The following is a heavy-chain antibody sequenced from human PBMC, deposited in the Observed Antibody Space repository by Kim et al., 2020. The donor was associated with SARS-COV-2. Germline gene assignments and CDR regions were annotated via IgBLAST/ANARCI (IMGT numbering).Heavy chain of an antibody. Sequence: ASVKVSCKASGYTFTGYYMHWVRQAPGQGLEWMGWINPNSGGTNYAQKFQGRVTMTRDTSISTAYMELSRLRSDDTAVYYCAREDDYGDYSPTLPDNWFDPWGQGTLVTVSS. V-gene: IGHV1-2*02. CDR2: INPNSGGT. CDR3: AREDDYGDYSPTLPDNWFDP. CDR1: GYTFTGYY. D-gene: IGHD4-17*01. J-gene: IGHJ5*02.